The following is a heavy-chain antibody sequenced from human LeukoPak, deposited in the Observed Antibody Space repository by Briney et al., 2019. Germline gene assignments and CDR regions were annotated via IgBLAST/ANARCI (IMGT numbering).Heavy chain of an antibody. Sequence: GESLKISCEGSGYIFTTYWIARVRQMPGKGLEWMGIIYPGDSDTRYSPSFQGQVTISADKSINIAYLHWSSLKASDTAMYYCARGPNQYFFDYWGQGALVTVSS. CDR3: ARGPNQYFFDY. D-gene: IGHD1-14*01. CDR1: GYIFTTYW. CDR2: IYPGDSDT. V-gene: IGHV5-51*01. J-gene: IGHJ4*02.